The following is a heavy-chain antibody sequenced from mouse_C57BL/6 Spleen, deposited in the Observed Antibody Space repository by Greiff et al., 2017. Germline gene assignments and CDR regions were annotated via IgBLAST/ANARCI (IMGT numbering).Heavy chain of an antibody. V-gene: IGHV1-47*01. CDR1: GYTFTTYP. Sequence: QVQLQQSGAELVKPGASVKMSCKASGYTFTTYPIEWMKQNHGKSLEWIGNFHPYNDDTKYNEKFKGKATLTVEKSSSTVYLELSRLTSDDAAVYYYASGCDYDSDYAMDYWGQGTSVTVSS. J-gene: IGHJ4*01. D-gene: IGHD2-4*01. CDR2: FHPYNDDT. CDR3: ASGCDYDSDYAMDY.